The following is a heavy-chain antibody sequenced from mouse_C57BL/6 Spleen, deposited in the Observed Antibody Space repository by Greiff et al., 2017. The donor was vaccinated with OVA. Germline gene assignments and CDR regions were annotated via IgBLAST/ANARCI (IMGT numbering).Heavy chain of an antibody. J-gene: IGHJ4*01. CDR1: GFTFSDYY. CDR3: ARDLTGTGAMDY. CDR2: INYDGSST. D-gene: IGHD4-1*01. V-gene: IGHV5-16*01. Sequence: EVKLMESEGGLVQPGSSMKLSCTASGFTFSDYYMAWVRQVPEKGLEWVANINYDGSSTYYLDSLKSRFIISRDNAKNILYLQMSSLKSEDTATYYCARDLTGTGAMDYWGQGTSVTVSS.